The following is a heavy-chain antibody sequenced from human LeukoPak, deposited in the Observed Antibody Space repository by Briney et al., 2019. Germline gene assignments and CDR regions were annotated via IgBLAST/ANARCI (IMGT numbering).Heavy chain of an antibody. J-gene: IGHJ4*02. CDR1: GGSISSGSYY. CDR2: IYTSGST. CDR3: ARDKNMIVVAMFDY. D-gene: IGHD3-22*01. Sequence: ASETLSLTCTVSGGSISSGSYYWSWIRQPAGKGLEWIGRIYTSGSTNYNPSLKSRVTISVDTSKNQFSLKLSSVTAADTAAYYCARDKNMIVVAMFDYWGQGTLVTVSS. V-gene: IGHV4-61*02.